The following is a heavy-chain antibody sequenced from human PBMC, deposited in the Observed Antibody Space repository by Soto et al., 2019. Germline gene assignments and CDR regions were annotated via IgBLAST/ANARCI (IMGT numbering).Heavy chain of an antibody. J-gene: IGHJ3*02. Sequence: GGSLRLSCAASGFTFSSYAMSWVRQAPGKGLEWVSAISGSGGSTYYADSVKGRFTISRDNSKNTLYLQMNSLRAEDTAVYYCASHGSIAVAGLEIDAFDIWGQGTMVTVSS. CDR2: ISGSGGST. CDR3: ASHGSIAVAGLEIDAFDI. V-gene: IGHV3-23*01. CDR1: GFTFSSYA. D-gene: IGHD6-19*01.